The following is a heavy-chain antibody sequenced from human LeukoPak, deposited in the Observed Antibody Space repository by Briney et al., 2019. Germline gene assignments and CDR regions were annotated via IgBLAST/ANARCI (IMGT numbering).Heavy chain of an antibody. D-gene: IGHD4-11*01. CDR1: GGSISSSDYH. J-gene: IGHJ3*02. CDR3: ARYSTTGDAFDI. V-gene: IGHV4-39*01. CDR2: IYYSGST. Sequence: SETLSLTCTVSGGSISSSDYHWGCIRPPPGQGLEWIGTIYYSGSTYYNPSLKSRVTMSVDTSKNQFSLKLSSVTAADTAVYYCARYSTTGDAFDIWGQGTMVTVSS.